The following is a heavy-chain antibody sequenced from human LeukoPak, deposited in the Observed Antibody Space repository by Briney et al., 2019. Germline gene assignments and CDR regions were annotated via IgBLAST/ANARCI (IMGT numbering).Heavy chain of an antibody. CDR3: ARAYYDSSGYGNFDY. Sequence: GESLKISCKGSGYSFTSYWIGWVRQMPGKGLEWMGIIYPGDSDTRYSPSFQGQVTISADKSISTAYLQWSSLKASDTAMYYCARAYYDSSGYGNFDYWGQGTLVTVSS. J-gene: IGHJ4*02. CDR2: IYPGDSDT. CDR1: GYSFTSYW. V-gene: IGHV5-51*01. D-gene: IGHD3-22*01.